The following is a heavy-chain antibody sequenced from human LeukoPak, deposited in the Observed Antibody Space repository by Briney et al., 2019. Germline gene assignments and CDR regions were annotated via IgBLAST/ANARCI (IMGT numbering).Heavy chain of an antibody. V-gene: IGHV4-34*01. CDR1: GGSFSGYY. D-gene: IGHD3-9*01. Sequence: SETLSLTCAVYGGSFSGYYWNWIRQPPGKGLEWIGEINHSGSTNYNPSLKSRVTISVDTSKNQFSLKLSSVTAADTAVYYCARGGRLRYFDWLFDYWGQGTLVTVSS. CDR2: INHSGST. CDR3: ARGGRLRYFDWLFDY. J-gene: IGHJ4*02.